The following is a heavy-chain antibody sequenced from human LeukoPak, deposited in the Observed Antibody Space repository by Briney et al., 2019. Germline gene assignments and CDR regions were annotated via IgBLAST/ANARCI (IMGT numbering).Heavy chain of an antibody. J-gene: IGHJ3*01. CDR2: IYYSENT. CDR1: VRSNNRYH. D-gene: IGHD4-23*01. Sequence: SEPQTLPCTVCVRSNNRYHGSWLPRPPERALEWISYIYYSENTIYNPSLKGRVTISVDTSKNPFSLKQSSVTAADTAVYYCARPSLGYGGIDAFDFGGEGTLVTVS. CDR3: ARPSLGYGGIDAFDF. V-gene: IGHV4-59*08.